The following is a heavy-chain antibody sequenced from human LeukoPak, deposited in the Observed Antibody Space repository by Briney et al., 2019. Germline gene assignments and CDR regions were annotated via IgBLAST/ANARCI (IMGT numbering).Heavy chain of an antibody. Sequence: PGGPLRLSCGASGFTFSNSWMSWVRQAPGKGLEWVANINQDGREKYYVDSVEGRFTIFRDHAKNSLYLQMNSLRAEDTAVYYCARGRYGMDVWGQGTTVTVS. CDR2: INQDGREK. V-gene: IGHV3-7*05. CDR1: GFTFSNSW. CDR3: ARGRYGMDV. J-gene: IGHJ6*02.